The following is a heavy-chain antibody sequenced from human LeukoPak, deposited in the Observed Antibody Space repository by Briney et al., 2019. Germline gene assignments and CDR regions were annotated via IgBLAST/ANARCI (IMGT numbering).Heavy chain of an antibody. J-gene: IGHJ3*02. V-gene: IGHV4-4*02. CDR1: GGSISSINW. CDR2: IYHSGST. Sequence: KPSGTLSLTCAVSGGSISSINWWSWVRQPPGQGLEWIGEIYHSGSTNYNPSLKSRVTISADKSKNQFSLKLSSVTAADTAVYYCASGYSSGWSYAFDIWGQGTMLTVSS. CDR3: ASGYSSGWSYAFDI. D-gene: IGHD6-19*01.